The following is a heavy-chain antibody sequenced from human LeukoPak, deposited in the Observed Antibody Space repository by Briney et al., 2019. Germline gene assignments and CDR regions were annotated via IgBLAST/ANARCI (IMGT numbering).Heavy chain of an antibody. D-gene: IGHD3-3*01. V-gene: IGHV1-69*06. CDR2: IIPIFGTA. CDR1: GGAFSSYA. J-gene: IGHJ6*03. Sequence: SVKVSCKASGGAFSSYAISWVRQAPGQGLEWMGGIIPIFGTANYAQKFQGRVTITADKSTSTAYMELSSLRSEDTAVYYCARRRVYDFWSGYYSDYYYYYMDVWGKGTTVTVSS. CDR3: ARRRVYDFWSGYYSDYYYYYMDV.